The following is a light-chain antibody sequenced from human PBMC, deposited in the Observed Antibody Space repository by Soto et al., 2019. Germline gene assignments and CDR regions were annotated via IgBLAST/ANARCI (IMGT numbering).Light chain of an antibody. J-gene: IGKJ4*01. V-gene: IGKV3-11*01. CDR3: QKRSNWLT. Sequence: EIVLTQSPATLSLSPGERVTLSCRASQSVSSYLAWYQQKPGQAPRLLIYDASNRATGIPARFSGSGSGTDFTLTISSLEPEDFAVYYCQKRSNWLTFGRGTKV. CDR1: QSVSSY. CDR2: DAS.